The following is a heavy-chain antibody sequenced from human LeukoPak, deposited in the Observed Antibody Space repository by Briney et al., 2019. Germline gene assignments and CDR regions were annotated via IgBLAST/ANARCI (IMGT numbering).Heavy chain of an antibody. Sequence: ASVKVSCKASGYTFTSYHMHWVRQAPGQGLDWMGIINPSAGITTYAQKFQGRVAMTKDTSISTAYMELSRLRSDDTAVYYCARARLEYYGSGRGWFDPWGQGTLVTVSS. D-gene: IGHD3-10*01. CDR2: INPSAGIT. J-gene: IGHJ5*02. CDR1: GYTFTSYH. CDR3: ARARLEYYGSGRGWFDP. V-gene: IGHV1-46*01.